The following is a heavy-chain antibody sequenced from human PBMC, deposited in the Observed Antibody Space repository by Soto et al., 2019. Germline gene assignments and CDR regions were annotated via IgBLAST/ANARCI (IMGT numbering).Heavy chain of an antibody. J-gene: IGHJ6*02. D-gene: IGHD2-15*01. CDR1: GGSISSYY. V-gene: IGHV4-59*01. CDR2: IYYSGST. CDR3: AKMNAGATYSDYYGMDV. Sequence: SETLSLTCTVSGGSISSYYWSWIRQPPGKGLEWIGYIYYSGSTNYNPSLKSRVTISVDTSKNQFSLKLSSVTAADTAVYYCAKMNAGATYSDYYGMDVWGQGTTVTVSS.